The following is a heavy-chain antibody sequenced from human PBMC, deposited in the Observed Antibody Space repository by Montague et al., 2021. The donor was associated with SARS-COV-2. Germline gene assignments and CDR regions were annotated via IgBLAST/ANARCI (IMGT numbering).Heavy chain of an antibody. Sequence: SETLSLTCTVSGGSISNYYWSWIRQPPGRGLEWIGYIYYSGSTDYSPSLKSRVTISPDTSKNQSSLKVTSVTAADTAVYYCARGGGYYNYGLDVWGPGTTVTVSS. D-gene: IGHD3-22*01. V-gene: IGHV4-59*01. CDR1: GGSISNYY. CDR2: IYYSGST. J-gene: IGHJ6*02. CDR3: ARGGGYYNYGLDV.